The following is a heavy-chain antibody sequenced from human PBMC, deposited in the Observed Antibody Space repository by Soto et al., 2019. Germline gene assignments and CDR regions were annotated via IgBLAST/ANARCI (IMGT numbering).Heavy chain of an antibody. CDR2: ISSSSSYI. CDR1: GFTFSSYS. Sequence: GGSLRLSCAASGFTFSSYSMNWVRQAPGKGLEWVSSISSSSSYIYYADSVKGRFTISRDNAKNSMYLQMNSLRAEDTVVYYCARDSVSSGWYRYYGMDVWGQGTTVTVSS. V-gene: IGHV3-21*01. D-gene: IGHD6-19*01. J-gene: IGHJ6*02. CDR3: ARDSVSSGWYRYYGMDV.